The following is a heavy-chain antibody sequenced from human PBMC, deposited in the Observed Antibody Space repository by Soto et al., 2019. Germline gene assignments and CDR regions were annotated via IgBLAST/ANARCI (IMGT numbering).Heavy chain of an antibody. CDR2: IYPGDSDT. D-gene: IGHD2-2*02. Sequence: GGPLKIPWRGAGYSFTSYWIGWVRQMPGKGLEWMGIIYPGDSDTRYSPSFQGQVTISADKSISTAYLQWSSLKASDTAMYYCARLSGCSSTSCYTHMDVWGQGTTVTVSS. J-gene: IGHJ6*02. V-gene: IGHV5-51*01. CDR1: GYSFTSYW. CDR3: ARLSGCSSTSCYTHMDV.